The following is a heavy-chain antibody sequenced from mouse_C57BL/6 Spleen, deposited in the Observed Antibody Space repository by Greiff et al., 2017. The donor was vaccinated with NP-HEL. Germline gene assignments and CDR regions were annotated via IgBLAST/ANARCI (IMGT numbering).Heavy chain of an antibody. V-gene: IGHV1-72*01. Sequence: VQLQQSGAELVKPGASVKLSCKASGYTFTSYWMHWVRQSPGRGLEWIGRIDPNSGGTKYNEKFKSKATLTVDKPSSTAYMQLSSLTSEDSAVYYCARRAYYSNYVLYYYAMDYWGQGTSVTVSS. CDR3: ARRAYYSNYVLYYYAMDY. D-gene: IGHD2-5*01. J-gene: IGHJ4*01. CDR1: GYTFTSYW. CDR2: IDPNSGGT.